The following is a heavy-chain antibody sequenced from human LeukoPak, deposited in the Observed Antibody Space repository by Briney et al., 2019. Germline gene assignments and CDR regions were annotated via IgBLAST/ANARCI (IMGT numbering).Heavy chain of an antibody. D-gene: IGHD6-13*01. CDR1: GFTFSSYA. CDR3: AKGSAADMKGLDY. Sequence: LPGASLRLSCAASGFTFSSYAMSWVRQAPGKGLEWVSAISGSGGSTYYADSVKGRFTISRDNSKNTLYLQMNSLRAEDTAVYYRAKGSAADMKGLDYWGQGTLVTVSS. CDR2: ISGSGGST. J-gene: IGHJ4*02. V-gene: IGHV3-23*01.